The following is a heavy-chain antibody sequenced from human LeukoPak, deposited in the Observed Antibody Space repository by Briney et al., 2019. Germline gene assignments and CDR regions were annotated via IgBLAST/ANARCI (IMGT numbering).Heavy chain of an antibody. CDR1: GFTVSSNY. CDR2: IYSGGST. D-gene: IGHD1-26*01. CDR3: ATWDGPSAGLAV. Sequence: GGSLRLSCAASGFTVSSNYMSWVRQAPGKGLEWVSVIYSGGSTYYAGSVKGRFTISRDNAKDSLYLQMNSLRAEDTAVYFCATWDGPSAGLAVWGQGTTVTVTS. J-gene: IGHJ6*02. V-gene: IGHV3-53*01.